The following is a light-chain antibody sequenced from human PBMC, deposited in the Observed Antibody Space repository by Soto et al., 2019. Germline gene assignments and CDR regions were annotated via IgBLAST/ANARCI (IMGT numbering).Light chain of an antibody. CDR1: QSISIW. CDR3: QQFHTSPTWT. CDR2: DAS. Sequence: DIQMTQSPSTLPASVGDRVTITCRASQSISIWLAWYQQKPGKAPKLLIYDASSLGSGVPSRFSGSGSGTEFTLTISSLHPDDFATYYCQQFHTSPTWTVGQGTKVEIK. J-gene: IGKJ1*01. V-gene: IGKV1-5*01.